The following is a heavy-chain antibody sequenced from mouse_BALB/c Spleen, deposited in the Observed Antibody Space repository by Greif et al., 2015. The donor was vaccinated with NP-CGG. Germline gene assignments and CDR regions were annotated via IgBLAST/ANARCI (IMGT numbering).Heavy chain of an antibody. D-gene: IGHD1-2*01. Sequence: EVQVVESGGGLVQPGGSLKLSCAASGFTFSSYGMSWVRQTPDKRLELVATINSNGGSTYYPDSVKGRFTISRDNAKNTLYLQMSSLKSEDTATYYCARDRGTTALDYWGQGTTLTVSS. CDR3: ARDRGTTALDY. V-gene: IGHV5-6-3*01. J-gene: IGHJ2*01. CDR2: INSNGGST. CDR1: GFTFSSYG.